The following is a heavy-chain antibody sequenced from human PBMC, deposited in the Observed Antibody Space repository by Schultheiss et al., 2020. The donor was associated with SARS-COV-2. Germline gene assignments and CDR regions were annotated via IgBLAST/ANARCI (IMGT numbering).Heavy chain of an antibody. CDR2: IYYSGSS. CDR1: GGSISSGGYY. Sequence: SETLSLTCTVSGGSISSGGYYWSWIRQPPGKGLEWIGSIYYSGSSNYNPSLKSRVTMSVDTSKNQFSLKLSSVTAADTAVYYCARGGNYDFWSGYQYYYGMDVWGQGTTVTVSS. V-gene: IGHV4-61*08. CDR3: ARGGNYDFWSGYQYYYGMDV. J-gene: IGHJ6*02. D-gene: IGHD3-3*01.